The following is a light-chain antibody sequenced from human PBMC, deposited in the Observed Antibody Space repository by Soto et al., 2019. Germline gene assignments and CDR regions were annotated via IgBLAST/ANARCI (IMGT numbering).Light chain of an antibody. J-gene: IGKJ1*01. CDR2: GAS. Sequence: EVVMTQSPATLSVSPGERATLSCRASHSVSNSLAWYQQRPGQTPRLLIYGASTRATGVPARFSGSGSETEFTLTIDSLQSEDLAVYFCQHYNAWPWTFGQGSKVEIK. V-gene: IGKV3-15*01. CDR3: QHYNAWPWT. CDR1: HSVSNS.